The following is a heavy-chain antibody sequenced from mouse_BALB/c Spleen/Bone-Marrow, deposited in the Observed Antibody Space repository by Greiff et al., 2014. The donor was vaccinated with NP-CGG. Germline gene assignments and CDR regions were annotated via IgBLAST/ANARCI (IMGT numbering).Heavy chain of an antibody. CDR3: NARGDYDFDYFDY. J-gene: IGHJ2*01. D-gene: IGHD2-4*01. CDR2: IDPENGDT. Sequence: VQLKESGAELVRSGASVKLSCTASGFNIKDYHMHWVKQRPEQGLEWIGWIDPENGDTEYAPKFQGKATMTADTSSNTAYLQLSSLTSEDTAVYYCNARGDYDFDYFDYWGQGTTLTVSS. CDR1: GFNIKDYH. V-gene: IGHV14-4*02.